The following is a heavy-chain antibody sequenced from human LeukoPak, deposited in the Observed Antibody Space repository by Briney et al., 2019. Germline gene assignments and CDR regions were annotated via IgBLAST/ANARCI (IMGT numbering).Heavy chain of an antibody. CDR1: GYTFTSYY. Sequence: ASVKVSCKASGYTFTSYYMHRVRQAPGQGLEWMGIINPSGGSTSYAQKFQGRVTMTRDTSTSTVYMELSSLRSEDTAVYYCARDLGYCSSTSCSIPYNYFDYWGQGTLVTVSS. CDR2: INPSGGST. V-gene: IGHV1-46*01. CDR3: ARDLGYCSSTSCSIPYNYFDY. D-gene: IGHD2-2*01. J-gene: IGHJ4*02.